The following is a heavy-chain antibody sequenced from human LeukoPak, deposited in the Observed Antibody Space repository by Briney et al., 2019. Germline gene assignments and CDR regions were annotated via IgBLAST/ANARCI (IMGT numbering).Heavy chain of an antibody. V-gene: IGHV3-7*01. CDR2: IKEDGNEK. D-gene: IGHD2-2*01. CDR3: ARDRSRFYY. CDR1: GLTFSIYW. J-gene: IGHJ4*02. Sequence: QSGGSLRLSCAASGLTFSIYWMSWVRQAPGKGLEWVANIKEDGNEKYYVDSVKGRFTISRDNAKKSLYLQMNSLRAEDTAVYYCARDRSRFYYWGQGTPVTVSS.